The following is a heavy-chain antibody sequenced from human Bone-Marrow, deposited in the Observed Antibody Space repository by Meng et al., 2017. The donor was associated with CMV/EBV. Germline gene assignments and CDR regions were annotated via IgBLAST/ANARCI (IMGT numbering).Heavy chain of an antibody. J-gene: IGHJ4*02. D-gene: IGHD3-3*01. V-gene: IGHV4-34*01. CDR2: INHSGST. CDR1: GGSFSGYY. Sequence: SETLSLTCAVYGGSFSGYYWSWIRQPPGKGLEWIGEINHSGSTNYNPSLKSRVTISVDTSKNQFSLKLSSVTAADTAVYYCARGVGSVRFLEWLSTSGYFDYWGQGTLVTVSS. CDR3: ARGVGSVRFLEWLSTSGYFDY.